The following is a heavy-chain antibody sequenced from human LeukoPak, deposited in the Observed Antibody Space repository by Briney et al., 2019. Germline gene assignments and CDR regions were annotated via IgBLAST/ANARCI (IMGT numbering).Heavy chain of an antibody. V-gene: IGHV3-23*01. CDR2: ISGSSGNT. CDR1: GFTFSSYA. D-gene: IGHD6-13*01. Sequence: PAGGSLGLSCAASGFTFSSYAMSWVRQAPGKGLEWVSGISGSSGNTYYADSVKGRFTISRDTSKDTLYLEMNSLRAEDTAVYYCAKDGGSSSWYWDHWGQGTLVTVSS. CDR3: AKDGGSSSWYWDH. J-gene: IGHJ4*02.